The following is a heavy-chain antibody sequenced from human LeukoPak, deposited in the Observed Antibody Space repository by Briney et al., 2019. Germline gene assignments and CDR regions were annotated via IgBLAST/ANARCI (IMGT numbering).Heavy chain of an antibody. Sequence: GGSLRLSCAASGFTFSSFEMNWVRQAPGKGLEWVSYICGGGTTIYYADSVKGRFTISRDNAKNSLYLQMNSLRAEDTAVYYCARKSRYVDFDRWGRGALVTVSS. J-gene: IGHJ2*01. CDR1: GFTFSSFE. CDR2: ICGGGTTI. V-gene: IGHV3-48*03. CDR3: ARKSRYVDFDR. D-gene: IGHD3-16*01.